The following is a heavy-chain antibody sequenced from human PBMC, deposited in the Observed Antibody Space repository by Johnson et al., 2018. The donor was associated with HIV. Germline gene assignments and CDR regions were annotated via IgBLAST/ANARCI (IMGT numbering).Heavy chain of an antibody. J-gene: IGHJ3*02. CDR3: ARERNMIVVDDDAFDI. CDR1: GFTFSNAW. V-gene: IGHV3-66*01. Sequence: VQLVESGGGLVKPGGSLRLSCAASGFTFSNAWLSWVRQAPGRGLEWVSVIYSGVNTYYADSVQGRFTISRDNSKNTLYLQMNSLRAEDTAVYYCARERNMIVVDDDAFDIWGQGTMVTVSS. D-gene: IGHD3-22*01. CDR2: IYSGVNT.